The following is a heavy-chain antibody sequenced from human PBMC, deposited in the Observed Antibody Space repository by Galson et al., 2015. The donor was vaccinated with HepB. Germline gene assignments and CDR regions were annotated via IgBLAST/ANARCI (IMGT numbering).Heavy chain of an antibody. CDR2: ISSIGSTI. D-gene: IGHD3-3*01. Sequence: SLRLSCAASGFTFSNYYMNWIRQAPGKGLEWVSYISSIGSTIYYADSVKGRFTISRDNAKNSLYLQMNSLRAEDTAVYYCARDNFWSGRFDYCVQGTLVTVS. CDR3: ARDNFWSGRFDY. V-gene: IGHV3-11*01. J-gene: IGHJ4*02. CDR1: GFTFSNYY.